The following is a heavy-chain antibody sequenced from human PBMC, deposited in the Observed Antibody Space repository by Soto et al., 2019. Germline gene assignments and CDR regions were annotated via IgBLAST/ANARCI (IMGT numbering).Heavy chain of an antibody. Sequence: QVQLVQSGAEVKKPGASVKVSCTASGYTFTSYGISWVRQAPGQGLEWMGWISAYNGNTNSAQKLQGRVTMTTDTSTSTAYMELRSLRSDDTAVYYCARDPVLWFGERSKNYFDYWGQGTLVTVSS. CDR2: ISAYNGNT. D-gene: IGHD3-10*01. J-gene: IGHJ4*02. CDR3: ARDPVLWFGERSKNYFDY. CDR1: GYTFTSYG. V-gene: IGHV1-18*01.